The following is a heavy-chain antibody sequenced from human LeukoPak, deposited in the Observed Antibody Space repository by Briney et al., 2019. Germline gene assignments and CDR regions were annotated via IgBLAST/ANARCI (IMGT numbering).Heavy chain of an antibody. V-gene: IGHV1-3*01. D-gene: IGHD6-19*01. CDR3: ARDRTAVAGTGGYYFDY. J-gene: IGHJ4*02. CDR2: INAGNGNT. CDR1: GYTFTSYA. Sequence: ASVKVSCKASGYTFTSYAMHWVRQAPGQRLEWMGWINAGNGNTKYSQKFQGRVTITRDTSASTAYMELSSLRSEDTAVYYCARDRTAVAGTGGYYFDYWGQGTLVTVSS.